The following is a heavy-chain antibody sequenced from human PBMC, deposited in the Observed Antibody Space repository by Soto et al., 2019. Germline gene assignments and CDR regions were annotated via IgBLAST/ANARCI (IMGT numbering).Heavy chain of an antibody. V-gene: IGHV3-23*01. CDR1: GFNFRSYA. J-gene: IGHJ5*02. D-gene: IGHD3-16*01. CDR3: ANGKGDTGRFGP. Sequence: SLRLSCAASGFNFRSYAMSWVRQAPGRGLEWVSGISGSGGNTYYADTVKGRFTISRDNSKNTVFLQMNTLRDEDSAVDYCANGKGDTGRFGPWAGGTLVTVSS. CDR2: ISGSGGNT.